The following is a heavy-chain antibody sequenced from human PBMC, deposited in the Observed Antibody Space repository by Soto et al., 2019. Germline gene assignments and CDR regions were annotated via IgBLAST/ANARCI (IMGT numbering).Heavy chain of an antibody. J-gene: IGHJ3*02. Sequence: SETLSLTCTVSGGSISSGCYYWSWIRQHPGKGLEWIGYIYYSGSTYYNPSLKSRVTISVDTSKNQFSLKLSSVTAADTAVYYCARDKVVPAARGDAFDIWGQGTMVTV. D-gene: IGHD2-2*01. V-gene: IGHV4-31*03. CDR3: ARDKVVPAARGDAFDI. CDR1: GGSISSGCYY. CDR2: IYYSGST.